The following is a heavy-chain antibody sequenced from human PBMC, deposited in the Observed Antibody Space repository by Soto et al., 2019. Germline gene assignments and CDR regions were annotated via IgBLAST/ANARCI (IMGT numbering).Heavy chain of an antibody. CDR2: IAPDASQI. CDR3: ATDIHATWLLNS. J-gene: IGHJ4*02. V-gene: IGHV3-30-3*01. CDR1: GITFSSYA. D-gene: IGHD2-2*02. Sequence: HPAGSMKLSCAASGITFSSYAMSWVRQAPGKGLEWVALIAPDASQIYYADSVKGRFTISRDNSKNTLYLQMNSLRAEDTSLYLCATDIHATWLLNSWGQRTLVTVSS.